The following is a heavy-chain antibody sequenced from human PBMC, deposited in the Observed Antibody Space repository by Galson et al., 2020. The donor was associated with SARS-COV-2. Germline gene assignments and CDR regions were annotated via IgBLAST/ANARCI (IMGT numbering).Heavy chain of an antibody. CDR2: IWYDGSNK. J-gene: IGHJ4*02. D-gene: IGHD3-10*01. Sequence: TGGSLTLSCAASAFTFSSYGMHWVRQAPGKGLEWDAVIWYDGSNKYYTDSVKGRFTISRDNSKHTLYLQMNSLRAEDTAVYYCARDITMVRGVANYWGQGTLVTVSS. CDR3: ARDITMVRGVANY. V-gene: IGHV3-33*01. CDR1: AFTFSSYG.